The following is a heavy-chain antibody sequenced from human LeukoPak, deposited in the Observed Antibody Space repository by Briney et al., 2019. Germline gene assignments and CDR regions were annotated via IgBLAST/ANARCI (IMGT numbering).Heavy chain of an antibody. J-gene: IGHJ4*02. CDR3: ARRGRDGYNWDFDY. CDR2: IIPIFGTA. D-gene: IGHD5-24*01. V-gene: IGHV1-69*05. CDR1: GYTFTGYY. Sequence: SVKVSCKASGYTFTGYYMHWVRQAPGQGLEWMGGIIPIFGTANYAQKFQGRVTITTDESTSTAYMELSSLRSEDTAVYYCARRGRDGYNWDFDYWGQGTLVTVSS.